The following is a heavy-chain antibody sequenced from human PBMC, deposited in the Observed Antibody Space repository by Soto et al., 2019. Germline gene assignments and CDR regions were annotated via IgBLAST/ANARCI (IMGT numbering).Heavy chain of an antibody. CDR2: ISGSGGST. CDR3: AKVVAPYYDFWSGYHFDY. J-gene: IGHJ4*02. CDR1: GFTFSSYA. V-gene: IGHV3-23*01. D-gene: IGHD3-3*01. Sequence: EVQLLESGGGLVQPGGSLRLSCAASGFTFSSYAMSWVRQAPGKGLEWVSAISGSGGSTYYADSVKGRFTISRDNSKNTLYLQMNSLRAEDTAVYYCAKVVAPYYDFWSGYHFDYWGQGTLVTVSS.